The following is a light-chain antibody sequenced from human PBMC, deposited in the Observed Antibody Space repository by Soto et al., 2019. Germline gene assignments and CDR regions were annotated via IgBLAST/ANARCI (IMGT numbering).Light chain of an antibody. CDR3: QQANSFPYT. CDR1: QDISTW. Sequence: DIQMTQSPSFVSASVGDRVTITCRASQDISTWLAWYQQKPGRAPNLLIYTASSLQSGVPSRFSGSGSGTDFTLTISSLQPEDFATYSCQQANSFPYTFGQGTKLEIK. V-gene: IGKV1-12*01. J-gene: IGKJ2*01. CDR2: TAS.